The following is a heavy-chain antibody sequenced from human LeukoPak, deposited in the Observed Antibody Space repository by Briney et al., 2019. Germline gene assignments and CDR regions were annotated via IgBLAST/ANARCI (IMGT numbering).Heavy chain of an antibody. D-gene: IGHD1-26*01. Sequence: SETLSLTCTVSGGSISSSRYYWGWIRQPPGKGLEWIGSIYYSGSIYHNPSLRSRVTISVDTSRNQFSLKLSSVTAADTAVYYCATPYSGGYHGLDIWGQGTMITVSS. CDR3: ATPYSGGYHGLDI. CDR1: GGSISSSRYY. V-gene: IGHV4-39*01. J-gene: IGHJ3*02. CDR2: IYYSGSI.